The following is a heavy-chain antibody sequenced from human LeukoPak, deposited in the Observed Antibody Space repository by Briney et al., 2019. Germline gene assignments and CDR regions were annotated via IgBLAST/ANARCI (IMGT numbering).Heavy chain of an antibody. CDR3: ARVMESYGSPSSLDY. V-gene: IGHV1-8*03. D-gene: IGHD2-2*01. J-gene: IGHJ4*02. CDR2: MNPNSGNT. Sequence: GASVKVSCKASGGTFSSYAIGWVRQAPGQGLEWMGWMNPNSGNTGYAQKFQGRVTITRNTSISTAYMELSSLRSEDTAVYYCARVMESYGSPSSLDYWGQGTLVTVSS. CDR1: GGTFSSYA.